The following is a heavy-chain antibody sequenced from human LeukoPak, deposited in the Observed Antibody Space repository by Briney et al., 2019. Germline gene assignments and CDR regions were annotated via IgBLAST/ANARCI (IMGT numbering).Heavy chain of an antibody. D-gene: IGHD1-26*01. J-gene: IGHJ4*02. CDR3: AKDRGRGVGAMLDY. Sequence: SGGSLRLSCAASGFTVSSNYMSWVRQAPGKGLEWVSVIYSGGSTYYADSVKGRFTISRDNSKNTLYLQMNSLRAEDTAVYYCAKDRGRGVGAMLDYWGQGTLVTVSS. CDR2: IYSGGST. CDR1: GFTVSSNY. V-gene: IGHV3-53*01.